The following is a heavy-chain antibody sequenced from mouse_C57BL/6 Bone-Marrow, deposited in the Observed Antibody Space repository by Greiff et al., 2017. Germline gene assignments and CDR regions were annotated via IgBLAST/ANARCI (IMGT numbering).Heavy chain of an antibody. V-gene: IGHV3-1*01. J-gene: IGHJ3*01. D-gene: IGHD2-3*01. CDR2: ISYSGST. Sequence: EVQLQQSGPGMVKPSQSLSLTCTVTGYSITSGYDWHWIRHFPGNKLEWMGYISYSGSTNYNPSLKSRISITPDTSKNHFILKLNSVTTEDTATYDCSREDYDGYYRWFAYWGKGTLVTVSA. CDR1: GYSITSGYD. CDR3: SREDYDGYYRWFAY.